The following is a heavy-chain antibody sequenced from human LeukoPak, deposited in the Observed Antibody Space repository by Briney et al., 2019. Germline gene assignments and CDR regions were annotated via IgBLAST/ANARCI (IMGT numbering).Heavy chain of an antibody. CDR1: GFTFSSHW. Sequence: PGGSLRLSCTASGFTFSSHWMHWVRQAPGRGLVWVSRINGDGSSTSYADSVKGRFTISRDNAKNTLYLQMDSLRAEDTAVYYCVWTPYVSSRLDDWGQGTLVTVSS. V-gene: IGHV3-74*01. J-gene: IGHJ4*02. CDR3: VWTPYVSSRLDD. D-gene: IGHD6-13*01. CDR2: INGDGSST.